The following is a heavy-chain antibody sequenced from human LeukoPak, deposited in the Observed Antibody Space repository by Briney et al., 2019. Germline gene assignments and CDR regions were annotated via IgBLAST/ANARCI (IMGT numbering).Heavy chain of an antibody. V-gene: IGHV1-24*01. J-gene: IGHJ3*02. CDR1: GHTLSGLA. Sequence: ASVQVSCKVSGHTLSGLAMHWVRQATGTGLEWMGGCDPEEGETIYAQKFKGGVTMTEDTVTDTAYMELRSLRSEDTAVYYCAYRPPGDESFDIWGQGTLVTVSS. CDR2: CDPEEGET. D-gene: IGHD3-16*01. CDR3: AYRPPGDESFDI.